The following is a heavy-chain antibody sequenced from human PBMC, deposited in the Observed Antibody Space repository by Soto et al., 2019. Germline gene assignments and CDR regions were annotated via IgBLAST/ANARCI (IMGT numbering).Heavy chain of an antibody. V-gene: IGHV3-23*01. D-gene: IGHD2-8*01. CDR1: GFTFSSYA. CDR3: AQHMSNGSPDY. Sequence: EVQLLESGGALVQPGGSLRLSCAASGFTFSSYARSWVRQAPGKGLEWVSLISASGGGTYYADSVKGRFTISRDNAKNTLYLQMNSLSAEDTAVFYCAQHMSNGSPDYWGQGTLVTVSS. J-gene: IGHJ4*02. CDR2: ISASGGGT.